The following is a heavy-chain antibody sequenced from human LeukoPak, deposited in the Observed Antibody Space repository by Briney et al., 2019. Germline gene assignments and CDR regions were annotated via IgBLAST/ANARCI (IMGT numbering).Heavy chain of an antibody. CDR2: IYSGGST. J-gene: IGHJ4*02. CDR1: GFTVSSNY. CDR3: AKDQRIYYGSGSPPDY. D-gene: IGHD3-10*01. Sequence: GGSLRLSCAASGFTVSSNYMSWVRQAPGKGLEWVSVIYSGGSTYYADSVKGRFTISRDNSKNTLYLQMNSLTAEDTAVYYCAKDQRIYYGSGSPPDYWGQGTLVTVSS. V-gene: IGHV3-53*01.